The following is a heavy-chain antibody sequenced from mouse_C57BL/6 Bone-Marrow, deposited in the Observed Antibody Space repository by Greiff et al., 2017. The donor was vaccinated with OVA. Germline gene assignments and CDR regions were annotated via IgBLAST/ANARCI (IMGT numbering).Heavy chain of an antibody. V-gene: IGHV1-54*01. J-gene: IGHJ3*01. CDR2: INPGSGGT. D-gene: IGHD2-3*01. CDR3: ARDYDGYSWFAY. CDR1: GYAFTNYL. Sequence: QVQLQQSGAELVRPGTSVKVSCKASGYAFTNYLIEWVKQRPGQGLEWIGVINPGSGGTNYNEKFKGKATLTAGKSSSTAYMQLSSLTSEDSAVYFCARDYDGYSWFAYWGQGTLVTVSA.